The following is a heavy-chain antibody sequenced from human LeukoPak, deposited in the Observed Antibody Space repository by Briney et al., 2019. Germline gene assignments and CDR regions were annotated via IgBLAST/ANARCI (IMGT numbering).Heavy chain of an antibody. J-gene: IGHJ4*02. V-gene: IGHV1-46*01. Sequence: GASVKVSCKASGYAFTSYYMHWVRQAPGQGLEWMGIINPSGGSTSYAQKFQGRVTMTRDTSTSTVYMELSSLRSEDTAVYYCASSRIVPAPFDYWGQGTLVTVSS. CDR2: INPSGGST. CDR1: GYAFTSYY. D-gene: IGHD2/OR15-2a*01. CDR3: ASSRIVPAPFDY.